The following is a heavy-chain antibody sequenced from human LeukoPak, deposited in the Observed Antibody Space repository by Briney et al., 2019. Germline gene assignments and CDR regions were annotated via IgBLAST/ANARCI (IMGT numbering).Heavy chain of an antibody. V-gene: IGHV3-9*01. CDR2: ISGNSGSI. CDR3: AKGSVTGTADLDY. CDR1: GFTFDDYA. Sequence: GRSLRLSCAASGFTFDDYAMHWVRQAPGKGLEWVSGISGNSGSIGYADSVKGRFTISRDNAKNSLYLQMSSLRAEDSALYFCAKGSVTGTADLDYWGQGTLVTVSS. J-gene: IGHJ4*02. D-gene: IGHD6-19*01.